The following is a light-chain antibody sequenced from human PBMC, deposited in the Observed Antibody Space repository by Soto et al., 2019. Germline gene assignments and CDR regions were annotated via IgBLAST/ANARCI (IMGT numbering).Light chain of an antibody. CDR1: NSNIGNNY. V-gene: IGLV1-51*01. CDR3: GAWDSSLSAFV. CDR2: DND. Sequence: QSVLTQPPSVTAAPGQKVTISCSGSNSNIGNNYVSWYQQLPGTAPTLLIYDNDMRPSGIPDRFSGSKSGTSATLGITGLQPGEEADYYCGAWDSSLSAFVFATGTKLTVL. J-gene: IGLJ1*01.